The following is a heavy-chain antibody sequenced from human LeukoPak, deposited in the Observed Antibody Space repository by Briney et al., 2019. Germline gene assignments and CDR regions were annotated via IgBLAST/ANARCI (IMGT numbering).Heavy chain of an antibody. Sequence: ASVKVSCKASGYTFTTPHMHWVRQAPGQGLEWMGIIIPSGGSTSYAQKLQGRVTMTSDTSTSTAYMELSSLKSEDTAVYYCARDGGDGSGYYYYDYWGQGTLVTVSS. CDR1: GYTFTTPH. V-gene: IGHV1-46*04. D-gene: IGHD3-22*01. CDR2: IIPSGGST. J-gene: IGHJ4*02. CDR3: ARDGGDGSGYYYYDY.